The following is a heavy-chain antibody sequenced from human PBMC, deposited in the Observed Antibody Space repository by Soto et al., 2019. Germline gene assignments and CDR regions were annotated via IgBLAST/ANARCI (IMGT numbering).Heavy chain of an antibody. CDR3: ARVPIVGATIYGMDV. J-gene: IGHJ6*02. CDR1: GYTFTGYY. CDR2: INPNSGGT. V-gene: IGHV1-2*02. Sequence: ASVKVSCKASGYTFTGYYMHWVRQAPGQGLEWMGWINPNSGGTNYAQKFQGRVTMTRDTSISTAYMELSGLRSDDTAVYYCARVPIVGATIYGMDVWGQGTTVTVSS. D-gene: IGHD1-26*01.